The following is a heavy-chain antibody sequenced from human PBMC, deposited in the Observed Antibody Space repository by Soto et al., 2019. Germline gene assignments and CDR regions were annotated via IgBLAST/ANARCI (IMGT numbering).Heavy chain of an antibody. CDR1: GGTFSSYA. D-gene: IGHD3-9*01. Sequence: GASVKVSCKASGGTFSSYAISWVRQAPGQGLEWMGGIIPIFGTANYAQKFQGRVTITADESTSTAYMELSSLRSEDTAVYYCARSLYYDILTGYYSRYYFDYWGQGTLVTVSS. V-gene: IGHV1-69*13. CDR2: IIPIFGTA. J-gene: IGHJ4*02. CDR3: ARSLYYDILTGYYSRYYFDY.